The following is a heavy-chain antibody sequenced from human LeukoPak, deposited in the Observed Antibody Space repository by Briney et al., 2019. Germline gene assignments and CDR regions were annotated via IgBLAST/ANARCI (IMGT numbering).Heavy chain of an antibody. Sequence: AGESLKISGKASGYSLTIYWIGWLGQMPEKGLEWVAVMDAANSADNRYSPSLQGQVTMSVDKSVGTAYLQWDSLKASDTASYYGARRASVTGAPFDYWGQGTLVTASS. V-gene: IGHV5-51*01. CDR2: MDAANSADN. D-gene: IGHD6-6*01. CDR3: ARRASVTGAPFDY. CDR1: GYSLTIYW. J-gene: IGHJ4*02.